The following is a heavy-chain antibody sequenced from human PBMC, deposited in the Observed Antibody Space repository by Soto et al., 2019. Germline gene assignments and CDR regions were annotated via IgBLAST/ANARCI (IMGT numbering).Heavy chain of an antibody. CDR2: VHYTGST. Sequence: QVQLQESGPGLVKPSETLSLTCTVSGDSVTSGSIYWSWIRQPPGKGLEWIGYVHYTGSTNYNPSLKSRVAISADTSKNHFSLTLSSVTAADTGVYYCARDRGNFGVVLADFYQYGMDVWGQGTAVTVSS. CDR3: ARDRGNFGVVLADFYQYGMDV. V-gene: IGHV4-61*03. CDR1: GDSVTSGSIY. D-gene: IGHD3-3*01. J-gene: IGHJ6*02.